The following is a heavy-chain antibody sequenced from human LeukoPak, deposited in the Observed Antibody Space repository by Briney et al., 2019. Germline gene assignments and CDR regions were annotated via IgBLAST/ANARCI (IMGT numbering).Heavy chain of an antibody. V-gene: IGHV1-2*06. J-gene: IGHJ4*02. CDR1: GYTFTGYY. CDR2: INPNSGGT. Sequence: ASVKVSCKASGYTFTGYYMHWVRQAPGQGREWMGRINPNSGGTNYAQKFQGRVTMTRDTSISTAYMELSRLRSDDTAVYYCARVGRAVEYSSSSNDYWGQGTLVTVSS. CDR3: ARVGRAVEYSSSSNDY. D-gene: IGHD6-6*01.